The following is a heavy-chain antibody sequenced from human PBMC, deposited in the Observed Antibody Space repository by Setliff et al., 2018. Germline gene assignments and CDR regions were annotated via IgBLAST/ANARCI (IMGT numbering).Heavy chain of an antibody. Sequence: ASVKVSCKASGYIFTYYAIHWVRQAPGQGLEWMGWISAYNGNTNYAQKLQGRVTMTTDTSTSTAYMELRSLRPEDTAVYYCARDGFQVATRYPYYYYYYMDVWGKGTTVTVSS. D-gene: IGHD5-12*01. CDR1: GYIFTYYA. V-gene: IGHV1-18*01. J-gene: IGHJ6*03. CDR3: ARDGFQVATRYPYYYYYYMDV. CDR2: ISAYNGNT.